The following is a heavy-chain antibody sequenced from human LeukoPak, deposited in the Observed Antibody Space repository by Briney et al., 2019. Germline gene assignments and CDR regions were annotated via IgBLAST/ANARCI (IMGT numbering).Heavy chain of an antibody. V-gene: IGHV4-34*01. D-gene: IGHD3-10*01. CDR2: INHSGST. J-gene: IGHJ5*02. Sequence: SETLSLTCAVYGGSFSSYYWSWIRQPPGKGLEWIGEINHSGSTNYNPSLKSRVTISVDTSKNQFSLKLSSVTAADTAVYYCARHDITMVRGVIIDNWFDPWGQGTLVTVSS. CDR3: ARHDITMVRGVIIDNWFDP. CDR1: GGSFSSYY.